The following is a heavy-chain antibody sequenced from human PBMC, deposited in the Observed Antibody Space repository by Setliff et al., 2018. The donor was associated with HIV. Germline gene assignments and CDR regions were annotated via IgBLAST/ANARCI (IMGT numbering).Heavy chain of an antibody. CDR2: IIPIFGTA. CDR3: ARDIVVVPAAAVRNYYYYMDV. D-gene: IGHD2-2*01. Sequence: SVKVSCKASGGTFGSYAISWVRQAPGQGPEWMGRIIPIFGTANYAQKFQGRVTITADKSTSTAYMELSSLRSEDTAVYYCARDIVVVPAAAVRNYYYYMDVWGKGTTVTV. V-gene: IGHV1-69*06. CDR1: GGTFGSYA. J-gene: IGHJ6*03.